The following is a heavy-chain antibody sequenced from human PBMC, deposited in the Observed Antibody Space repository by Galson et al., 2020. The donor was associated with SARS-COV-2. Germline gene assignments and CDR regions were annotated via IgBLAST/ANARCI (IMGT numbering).Heavy chain of an antibody. CDR1: GGTFSSYT. V-gene: IGHV1-69*02. CDR2: IIPMLNIT. CDR3: ARIASKTGSDY. Sequence: PGESMKISCKASGGTFSSYTLSWVRQAPGQGLEWMGRIIPMLNITYYAQHLQGRLTITADESTSTTDMELSSLRSEDTAIYYCARIASKTGSDYWGQGTLVSGSS. J-gene: IGHJ4*02. D-gene: IGHD3-9*01.